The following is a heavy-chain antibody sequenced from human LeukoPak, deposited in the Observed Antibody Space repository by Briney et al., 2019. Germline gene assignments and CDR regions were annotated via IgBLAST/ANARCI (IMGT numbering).Heavy chain of an antibody. V-gene: IGHV4-4*02. J-gene: IGHJ4*02. D-gene: IGHD6-19*01. CDR1: GDSMSSIDW. Sequence: SETLSLTCAVSGDSMSSIDWWSWVRQPPGKGLEWIGEIHHTGSTNYNPSLKSRVTISVDTSKNQFSLKLSSVTAADTAVYYCARHEIAVADDYFDYWGQGTLVTVSS. CDR3: ARHEIAVADDYFDY. CDR2: IHHTGST.